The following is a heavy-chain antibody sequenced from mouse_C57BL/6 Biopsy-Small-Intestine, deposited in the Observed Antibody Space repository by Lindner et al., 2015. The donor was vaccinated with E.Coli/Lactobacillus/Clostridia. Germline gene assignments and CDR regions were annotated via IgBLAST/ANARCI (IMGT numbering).Heavy chain of an antibody. CDR2: IIPIFRTA. V-gene: IGHV1-18*01. Sequence: SVKVSCKASGGTFSKNTFAWVRQVPGQGLEWMGGIIPIFRTANYAQNFHGRLTITADDSTSTVYMELDSLRKEDTAVYYCASAFCGDDCYRGHYYAIDVWGQGTTVTVSS. D-gene: IGHD2-3*01. CDR3: ASAFCGDDCYRGHYYAIDV. CDR1: GGTFSKNT. J-gene: IGHJ1*01.